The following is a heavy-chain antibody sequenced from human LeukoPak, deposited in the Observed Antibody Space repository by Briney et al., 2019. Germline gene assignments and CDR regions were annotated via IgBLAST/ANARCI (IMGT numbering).Heavy chain of an antibody. D-gene: IGHD6-13*01. V-gene: IGHV3-30*18. CDR1: GFTFSSYG. Sequence: QPGGSLRLSCAASGFTFSSYGMHWVRQAPGKGLGWVAVISYDGSNKYYADSVKGRFTISRDNSKNTLYLQMNSLRAEDTAVYYCAKGLTAAAAGIIGYYFDYWGQGTLVTVSS. CDR3: AKGLTAAAAGIIGYYFDY. CDR2: ISYDGSNK. J-gene: IGHJ4*02.